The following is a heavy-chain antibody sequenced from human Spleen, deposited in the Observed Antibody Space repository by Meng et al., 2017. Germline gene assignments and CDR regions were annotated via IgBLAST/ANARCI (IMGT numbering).Heavy chain of an antibody. V-gene: IGHV3-7*01. Sequence: GESLKISCAASGFTFSSYWMSWVRQAPGKGLEWVANIKQDGSEKYYVDSVKGRFTISRDNAKNSLYLQMNSLRAEDTAVYYCARDGGDIVATIWNYWGQGTPVTVSS. CDR2: IKQDGSEK. CDR1: GFTFSSYW. CDR3: ARDGGDIVATIWNY. J-gene: IGHJ4*02. D-gene: IGHD5-12*01.